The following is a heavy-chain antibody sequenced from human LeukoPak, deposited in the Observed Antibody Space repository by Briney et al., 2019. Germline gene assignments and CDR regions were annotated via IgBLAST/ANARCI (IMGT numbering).Heavy chain of an antibody. CDR1: GGSISSYY. CDR2: IYYSGST. V-gene: IGHV4-59*01. J-gene: IGHJ4*02. Sequence: SETLSLTCTVSGGSISSYYWSWIRQPPGKGPEWIGYIYYSGSTNYNPSLKSRVTISVDTSKNQFSLKLSSVTAADTAVYYCARATSIAAPPSIDYWGQGTLVTVSS. CDR3: ARATSIAAPPSIDY. D-gene: IGHD6-6*01.